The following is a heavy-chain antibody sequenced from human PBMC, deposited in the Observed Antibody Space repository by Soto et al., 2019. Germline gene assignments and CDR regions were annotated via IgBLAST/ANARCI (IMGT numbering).Heavy chain of an antibody. Sequence: QVQLQESGPGLVKPSQTLSLTCTVAGGSINSGGYCWSWIRQHAGKGLDWIGCISYGGSTSYNPSLKSRLTISQDTSQNQFSLKLSSVTAADTAVYYCSRGILVWGQGTLITVSS. V-gene: IGHV4-31*03. CDR1: GGSINSGGYC. D-gene: IGHD5-18*01. J-gene: IGHJ4*02. CDR3: SRGILV. CDR2: ISYGGST.